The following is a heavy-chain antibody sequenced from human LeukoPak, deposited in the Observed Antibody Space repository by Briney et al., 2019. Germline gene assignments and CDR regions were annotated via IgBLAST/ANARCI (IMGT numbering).Heavy chain of an antibody. Sequence: ASVKVSCTASGYTFTTYGISWVRQAPGQRLEWMGWISAYNGNTNYAQKLQGRVTMTTDTSTSTAYMELRSLRSDDTAVYYCARVLGYCSSTSCAYYYGMDVWGQGTTVTVSS. CDR1: GYTFTTYG. CDR3: ARVLGYCSSTSCAYYYGMDV. V-gene: IGHV1-18*01. D-gene: IGHD2-2*01. CDR2: ISAYNGNT. J-gene: IGHJ6*02.